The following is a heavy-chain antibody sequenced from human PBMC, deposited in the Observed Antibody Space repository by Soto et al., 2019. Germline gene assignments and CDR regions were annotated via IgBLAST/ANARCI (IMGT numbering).Heavy chain of an antibody. Sequence: QVQLQESGPGLVKPSGTLSLTCAVSGGSIRTNYLWSWVRQPPGKGLEWIGEIYHSGTTNYTPSLKSRVTXXVXPXXNQSSLRLNSVTAADTAVYYCARGSIVAAALIFDYWGQGTLVSVSS. V-gene: IGHV4-4*02. CDR2: IYHSGTT. D-gene: IGHD1-26*01. J-gene: IGHJ4*02. CDR1: GGSIRTNYL. CDR3: ARGSIVAAALIFDY.